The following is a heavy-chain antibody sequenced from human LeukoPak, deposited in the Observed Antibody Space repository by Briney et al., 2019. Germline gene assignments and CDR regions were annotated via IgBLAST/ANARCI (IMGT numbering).Heavy chain of an antibody. CDR2: INPSSGGA. CDR3: ADEFGLKWLAD. D-gene: IGHD6-19*01. V-gene: IGHV1-2*02. J-gene: IGHJ4*02. CDR1: GYTFTGYY. Sequence: ASVKVACKASGYTFTGYYVHWVRQAPGQGLEWMGWINPSSGGANYAQKFQGRVTMTRDTSICTAYMELSRLRSDDTAVYYCADEFGLKWLADWGQGTLVTVSS.